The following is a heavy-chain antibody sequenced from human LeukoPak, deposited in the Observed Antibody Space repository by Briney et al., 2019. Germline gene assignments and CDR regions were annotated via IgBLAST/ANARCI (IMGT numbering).Heavy chain of an antibody. Sequence: SETLSSTCTVSGGSISSSSYYWGWIRQPPGKGLEWIGSIYYSGSTYYNPSLKSRVTISVDTSKNQFSLKLSSVTAADTAVYYCARPNWDKNAFDIWGQGTMVTVSS. D-gene: IGHD1/OR15-1a*01. CDR1: GGSISSSSYY. J-gene: IGHJ3*02. CDR3: ARPNWDKNAFDI. V-gene: IGHV4-39*01. CDR2: IYYSGST.